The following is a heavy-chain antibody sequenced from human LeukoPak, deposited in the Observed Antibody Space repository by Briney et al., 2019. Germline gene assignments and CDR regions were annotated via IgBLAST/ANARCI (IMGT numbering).Heavy chain of an antibody. Sequence: PGGSLRLSCVVSGFTFSTYRMTWVRQAPGTGLEWVASIMQDGSQKYYVDSVKGRFTISRDNAKNSLYLQMNSLRVEDTAVYYCARYFNSNGYSALRGDYWGQGTLVTVSS. D-gene: IGHD3-22*01. V-gene: IGHV3-7*01. CDR3: ARYFNSNGYSALRGDY. CDR1: GFTFSTYR. CDR2: IMQDGSQK. J-gene: IGHJ4*02.